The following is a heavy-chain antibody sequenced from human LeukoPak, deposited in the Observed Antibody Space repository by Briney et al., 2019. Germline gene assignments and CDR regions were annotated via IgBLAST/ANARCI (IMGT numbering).Heavy chain of an antibody. CDR3: AKKGVAAAAGTPYYFDY. V-gene: IGHV3-53*01. J-gene: IGHJ4*02. CDR1: GFTVSSNY. Sequence: GSLRLSCAASGFTVSSNYMSWVRPAPGKGLEWVSVIYSGGSTYYAGSVKGRFTISRDNSKNTLYLQMNSLRAEDTAVYYCAKKGVAAAAGTPYYFDYWGQGTLVSVSS. CDR2: IYSGGST. D-gene: IGHD6-13*01.